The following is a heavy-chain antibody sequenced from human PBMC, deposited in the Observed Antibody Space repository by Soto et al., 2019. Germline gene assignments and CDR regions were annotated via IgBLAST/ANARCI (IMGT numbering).Heavy chain of an antibody. CDR3: SRRHLAVAVSPWFDP. CDR1: GLSITDSAMG. V-gene: IGHV2-26*01. Sequence: QVTLKESGPVLVKPTETLTLRCTVSGLSITDSAMGVSWIRQPPGQPLEWLAHIDSSGEKSYRTFLKSRLAISKDTSKNQIVLTMTTMDPADTATYYCSRRHLAVAVSPWFDPWGQGSPVTVSS. J-gene: IGHJ5*02. CDR2: IDSSGEK. D-gene: IGHD6-19*01.